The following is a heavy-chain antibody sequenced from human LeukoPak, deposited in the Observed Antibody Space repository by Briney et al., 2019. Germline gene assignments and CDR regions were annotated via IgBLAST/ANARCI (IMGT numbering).Heavy chain of an antibody. CDR3: AKVPGD. CDR2: ISYDGSDK. J-gene: IGHJ4*02. CDR1: GFTFSSYG. Sequence: GRSLRLSCAASGFTFSSYGMHWVRQAPGKGLEWVAVISYDGSDKYYADSVKGRFTVSRDNSKNTLYVQMNSLRTEDTALYYCAKVPGDWGQGTLVTVSS. V-gene: IGHV3-30*18.